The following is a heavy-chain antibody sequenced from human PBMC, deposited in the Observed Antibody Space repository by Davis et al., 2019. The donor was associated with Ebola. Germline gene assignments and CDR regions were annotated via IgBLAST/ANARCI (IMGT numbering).Heavy chain of an antibody. V-gene: IGHV1-2*02. CDR3: ARVPGDYYYGMDV. Sequence: ASVKVSCKASPFSFPRYSLHWVRQAPGQGLEWMGWINPNSGGTNYAQKFQGRVTMTRNTSISTAYMELSSLRSEDTAVYYCARVPGDYYYGMDVRGKGT. CDR1: PFSFPRYS. D-gene: IGHD1-26*01. J-gene: IGHJ6*04. CDR2: INPNSGGT.